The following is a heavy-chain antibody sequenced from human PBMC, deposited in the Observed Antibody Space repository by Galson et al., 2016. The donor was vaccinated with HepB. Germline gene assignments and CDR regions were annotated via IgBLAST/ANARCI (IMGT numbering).Heavy chain of an antibody. V-gene: IGHV3-15*01. CDR2: MKSKIDGGTT. D-gene: IGHD4-23*01. Sequence: SLRLSCAASGFRFSKAWMSWVRQAPGKGLEWVGRMKSKIDGGTTDYPASVKGRFSISRDDSKNTLYLQMNSLKTEDTGGYYCTTGVDYGGYDYWGQGTLVTVSS. CDR1: GFRFSKAW. J-gene: IGHJ4*02. CDR3: TTGVDYGGYDY.